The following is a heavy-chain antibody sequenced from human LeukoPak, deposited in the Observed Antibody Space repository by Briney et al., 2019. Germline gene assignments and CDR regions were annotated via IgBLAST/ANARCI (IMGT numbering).Heavy chain of an antibody. D-gene: IGHD1-7*01. CDR2: ISSSSSYI. CDR1: GFTFSSYS. Sequence: GGSLRLSCAASGFTFSSYSMNWVRQAPGRGLEWVSSISSSSSYIYYADSVKGRFTISRDNAKNSLYLQMNSLRAEDTAVYYCASELELLIDYWGQGTLVTVSS. V-gene: IGHV3-21*01. CDR3: ASELELLIDY. J-gene: IGHJ4*02.